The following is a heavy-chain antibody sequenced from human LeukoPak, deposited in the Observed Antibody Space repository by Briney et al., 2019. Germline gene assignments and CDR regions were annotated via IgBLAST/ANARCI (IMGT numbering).Heavy chain of an antibody. V-gene: IGHV1-69*06. Sequence: EASVKVSCKASGYTFTGYYMHWVRQAPGQGLEWMGGIIPVFGTANYAEKFQDRVTITADKSTSTAYMELSSLRSEDTAMYYCAINQAGYCGGGSCYRHEFYYMDVWGKGTSVTVSS. CDR1: GYTFTGYY. J-gene: IGHJ6*03. D-gene: IGHD2-15*01. CDR2: IIPVFGTA. CDR3: AINQAGYCGGGSCYRHEFYYMDV.